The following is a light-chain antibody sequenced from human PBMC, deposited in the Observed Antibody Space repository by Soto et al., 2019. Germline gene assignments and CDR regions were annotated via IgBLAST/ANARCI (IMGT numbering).Light chain of an antibody. CDR1: SSNIGGNS. CDR2: DDN. CDR3: GSWDSSLSAYV. J-gene: IGLJ1*01. V-gene: IGLV1-51*01. Sequence: VLTQPPSVSAALGQKVTISCSGSSSNIGGNSVSWYQQLPGTAPKLLIYDDNKRPSGIPDRFSGSKSGTSATPGITGFQTGDEADYYCGSWDSSLSAYVFGTGTKVTVL.